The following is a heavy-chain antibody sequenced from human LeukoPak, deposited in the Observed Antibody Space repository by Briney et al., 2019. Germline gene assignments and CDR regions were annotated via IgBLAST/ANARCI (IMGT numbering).Heavy chain of an antibody. D-gene: IGHD1-26*01. CDR2: VYHTGTT. V-gene: IGHV4-30-2*01. Sequence: PSETLSLTCAVSGDSVDSGGYSWSWIRQPPGKGLEWIGYVYHTGTTYYNPSLKSRVTTSIDRSKNQFSLKVSSVTAADTAVYYCAGPAGTYWYFDLWGRGTLVTVSS. J-gene: IGHJ2*01. CDR1: GDSVDSGGYS. CDR3: AGPAGTYWYFDL.